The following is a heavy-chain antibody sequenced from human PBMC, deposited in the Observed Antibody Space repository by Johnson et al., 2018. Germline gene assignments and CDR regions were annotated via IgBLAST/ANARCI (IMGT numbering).Heavy chain of an antibody. CDR2: ISPSGTTI. D-gene: IGHD5-18*01. Sequence: QERLVESGGGLVKPAGSLRLSCAASGFTFSDHFMSWIRQAPGKGLEWISYISPSGTTIYYADSVKGRFTISRDNAKNSLYLQMNSLRAGDTALYFCAREADTSGRYAFDVWGQGTMVTVSS. J-gene: IGHJ3*01. CDR3: AREADTSGRYAFDV. V-gene: IGHV3-11*01. CDR1: GFTFSDHF.